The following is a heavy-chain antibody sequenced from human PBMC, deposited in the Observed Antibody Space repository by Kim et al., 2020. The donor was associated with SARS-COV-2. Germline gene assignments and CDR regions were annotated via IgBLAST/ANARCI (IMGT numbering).Heavy chain of an antibody. CDR2: ISPYIGNT. Sequence: ASVKVSCKASGYTFTTFGISWVRQAPGQGLEWMGWISPYIGNTHYAQKLQGRVTVTTDTSTRTAYMELRNLRSDDTAVYFCARAAAAAGTRGFDPWGQGT. CDR1: GYTFTTFG. J-gene: IGHJ5*02. D-gene: IGHD6-13*01. V-gene: IGHV1-18*01. CDR3: ARAAAAAGTRGFDP.